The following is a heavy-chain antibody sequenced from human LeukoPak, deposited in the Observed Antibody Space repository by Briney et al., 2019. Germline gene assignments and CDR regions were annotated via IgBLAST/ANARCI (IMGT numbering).Heavy chain of an antibody. CDR3: ARDYSSGYYYWFDP. V-gene: IGHV1-2*02. CDR1: GYTFTGYY. J-gene: IGHJ5*02. CDR2: INPNSGGT. Sequence: GASVKVSCKASGYTFTGYYMHWVRQAPGQGLEWMGWINPNSGGTNYAQKFQGRVTMTRDTSISTVYMELSRLRSDDTAVYYCARDYSSGYYYWFDPWGQGTLVTVSS. D-gene: IGHD3-22*01.